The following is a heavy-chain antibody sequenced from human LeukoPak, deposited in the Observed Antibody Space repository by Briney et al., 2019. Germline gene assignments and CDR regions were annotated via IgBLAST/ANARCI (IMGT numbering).Heavy chain of an antibody. J-gene: IGHJ6*03. V-gene: IGHV3-33*06. CDR1: KFTFNNYA. CDR2: IWFDGSRQ. CDR3: AKAPPDPYYYYMDV. Sequence: GGSLRLSCAASKFTFNNYAMHWVRQTPGKGLERVAVIWFDGSRQYYADSVKGRFTISRDNSKNTLFLQMNNLRAGDTAIYYCAKAPPDPYYYYMDVWGKGTPVTVSS.